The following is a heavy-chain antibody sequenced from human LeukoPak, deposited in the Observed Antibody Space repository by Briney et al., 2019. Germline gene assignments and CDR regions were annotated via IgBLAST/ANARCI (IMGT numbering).Heavy chain of an antibody. Sequence: SVKVSCKASGYTFTSYAMNWVRQAPGQGLEWMGWINTNTGNPTYAQGFTGRFVFSLDTSVSTAYLQISSLKAEDTAVYYCAGPGIAARSYYYYYMDVWGKGTTVTVSS. CDR1: GYTFTSYA. D-gene: IGHD6-6*01. J-gene: IGHJ6*03. V-gene: IGHV7-4-1*02. CDR2: INTNTGNP. CDR3: AGPGIAARSYYYYYMDV.